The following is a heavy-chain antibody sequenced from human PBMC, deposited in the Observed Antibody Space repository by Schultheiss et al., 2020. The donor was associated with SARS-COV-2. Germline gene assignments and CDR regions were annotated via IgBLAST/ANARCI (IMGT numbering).Heavy chain of an antibody. CDR2: IYIGGNT. J-gene: IGHJ6*02. V-gene: IGHV3-53*01. CDR3: ARDKYQLLCGMDV. D-gene: IGHD2-2*01. Sequence: GGSLRLSCAASGFTVSNNYMSWVRQAPGKGLEWVSVIYIGGNTYYSDSVKGRFTISRDSSKNTLYLQMNSLRAEDTAVYYCARDKYQLLCGMDVWGQGTTVTVSS. CDR1: GFTVSNNY.